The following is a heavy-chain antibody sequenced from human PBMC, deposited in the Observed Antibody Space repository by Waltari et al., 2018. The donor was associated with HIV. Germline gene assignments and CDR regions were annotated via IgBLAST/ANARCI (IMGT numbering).Heavy chain of an antibody. CDR3: ARHMISERGSYDILTGFDY. CDR2: VYYTGST. CDR1: GGSISPSSFY. V-gene: IGHV4-39*01. J-gene: IGHJ4*02. D-gene: IGHD3-9*01. Sequence: QLQLQESGPGLVTPSETLSLPCSVSGGSISPSSFYWAWLRQAPGKGLEWIGSVYYTGSTFYNPSLGSRLSVSVDTSKKEVSLRLSSVTAADTAVYYCARHMISERGSYDILTGFDYWGQGTLVTVSS.